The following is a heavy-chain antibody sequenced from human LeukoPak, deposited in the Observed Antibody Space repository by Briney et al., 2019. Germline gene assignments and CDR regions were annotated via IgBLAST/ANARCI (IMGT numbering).Heavy chain of an antibody. Sequence: GGSLRLSCAASGFTFNLAWINWVRQAPGKGLEWVGRIKNKIDGGTTDYAAPVKGRFTISRDDSKNTVYLQMNSLKSEDTALYYCNTDGDYGDYVDSWGRGPWSPSPQ. D-gene: IGHD4-17*01. CDR2: IKNKIDGGTT. V-gene: IGHV3-15*07. CDR1: GFTFNLAW. J-gene: IGHJ4*02. CDR3: NTDGDYGDYVDS.